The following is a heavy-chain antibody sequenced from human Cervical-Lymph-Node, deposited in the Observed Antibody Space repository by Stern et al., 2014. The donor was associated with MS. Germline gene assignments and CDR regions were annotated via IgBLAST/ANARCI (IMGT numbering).Heavy chain of an antibody. CDR2: ISYDGTNK. CDR3: AKDNGYDFDH. Sequence: DQLVESGGGVVQPGRSLRLSCAASGFTFSGYGMHWVRQAPGNGLEWVTYISYDGTNKYYADSVKGRFTVSRDNSKNTPSLQMNSLSAEDPAVYYCAKDNGYDFDHWGQGTLVTVPS. D-gene: IGHD5-12*01. V-gene: IGHV3-30*18. J-gene: IGHJ4*02. CDR1: GFTFSGYG.